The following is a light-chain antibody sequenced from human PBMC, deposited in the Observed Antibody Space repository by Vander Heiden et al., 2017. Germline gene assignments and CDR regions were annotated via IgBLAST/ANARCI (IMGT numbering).Light chain of an antibody. J-gene: IGKJ2*01. CDR2: GTS. CDR1: QSVSSN. Sequence: ETVMTQSPATLSVSPGERATLSCRASQSVSSNLAWYQQKPGQAPRLLIYGTSTRANGIPDRFSGSGYGTEFTLTSSSRQSEDFAVYYWQQDNDLYTFVQGTKLEIK. CDR3: QQDNDLYT. V-gene: IGKV3-15*01.